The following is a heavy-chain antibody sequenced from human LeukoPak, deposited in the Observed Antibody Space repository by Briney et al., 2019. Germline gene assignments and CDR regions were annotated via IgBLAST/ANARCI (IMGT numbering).Heavy chain of an antibody. CDR3: AKNSGRDGYNDYFDY. D-gene: IGHD5-24*01. J-gene: IGHJ4*02. CDR1: GFTFRNYG. Sequence: GGSLRLSCAASGFTFRNYGVHWVRQAPGKGLEWVAVISDGGSEKYYADSVKGRFTISRDNSRNTVYLQMNSLRPEDTAVYYCAKNSGRDGYNDYFDYWGQGTLVTVSS. V-gene: IGHV3-30*18. CDR2: ISDGGSEK.